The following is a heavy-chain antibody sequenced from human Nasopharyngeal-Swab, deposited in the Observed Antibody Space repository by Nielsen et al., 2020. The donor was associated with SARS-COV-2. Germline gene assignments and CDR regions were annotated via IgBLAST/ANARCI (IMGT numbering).Heavy chain of an antibody. V-gene: IGHV4-38-2*01. J-gene: IGHJ5*02. CDR1: GFTLSCYS. CDR3: ASNYYDSSGYYFWFDP. CDR2: IYFCGST. D-gene: IGHD3-22*01. Sequence: ESLKISCAASGFTLSCYSMNWVRPPPGKGVEWVGSIYFCGSTYYSPSLKSRVTISVDTSTNQFSLKLSSVTAADTAVYYCASNYYDSSGYYFWFDPWGQGTLVTVSS.